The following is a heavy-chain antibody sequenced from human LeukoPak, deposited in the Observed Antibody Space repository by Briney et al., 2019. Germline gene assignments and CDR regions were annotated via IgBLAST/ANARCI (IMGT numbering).Heavy chain of an antibody. Sequence: SETLSLTCAVYGGSFSGYYWSWIRQPPGKGLEWIGEINHSGSTNYNPSLKSRVTISVDTSKNQFSLKLSSVTAADTAVYYCARFWPRSGRRPYYYYYMDVWGKGTTVTVSS. J-gene: IGHJ6*03. CDR2: INHSGST. CDR1: GGSFSGYY. CDR3: ARFWPRSGRRPYYYYYMDV. D-gene: IGHD3-3*01. V-gene: IGHV4-34*01.